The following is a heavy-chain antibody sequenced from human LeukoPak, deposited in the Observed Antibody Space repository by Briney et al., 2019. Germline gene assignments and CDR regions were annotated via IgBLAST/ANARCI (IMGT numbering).Heavy chain of an antibody. CDR2: INPNSGGT. D-gene: IGHD1-7*01. V-gene: IGHV1-2*02. Sequence: ASVTVSCKASGYTFTGYYMHWVRQAPGQGLEWMGWINPNSGGTNYAQKFQGRVTMTRDTSISTAYMELSRLRSDDTAVYYCARCHWNYRALDYWGQGTLVTVSS. J-gene: IGHJ4*02. CDR3: ARCHWNYRALDY. CDR1: GYTFTGYY.